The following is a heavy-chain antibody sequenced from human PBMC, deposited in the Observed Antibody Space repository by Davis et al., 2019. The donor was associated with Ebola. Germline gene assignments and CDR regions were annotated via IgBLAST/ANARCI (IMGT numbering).Heavy chain of an antibody. CDR2: ISGSGGST. CDR3: AKDVHQFFSGGYY. J-gene: IGHJ4*02. CDR1: GFTFNFYV. D-gene: IGHD3-3*01. V-gene: IGHV3-23*01. Sequence: GGSLRLSCAGSGFTFNFYVMSWVRQAPGKGLEWVSAISGSGGSTYYADSVKGRFTISRDNSKNTLYLQMNSLRAEDTAVYYCAKDVHQFFSGGYYWGQGTLVTVSS.